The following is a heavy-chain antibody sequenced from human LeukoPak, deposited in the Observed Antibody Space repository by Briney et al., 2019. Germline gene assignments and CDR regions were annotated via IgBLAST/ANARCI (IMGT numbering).Heavy chain of an antibody. CDR2: IYWDDDK. J-gene: IGHJ3*02. CDR1: GFSLSTSGVG. CDR3: AHRAGSYSSSEGAFDI. V-gene: IGHV2-5*02. Sequence: SGPTLVKPTQTLTLTCTFSGFSLSTSGVGVGWIRQPPEKALEWLALIYWDDDKRYSPSLKSRLTITKDTSKNQVVLTMTSMDPVDTATYYCAHRAGSYSSSEGAFDIWGQGTMVTVSS. D-gene: IGHD6-6*01.